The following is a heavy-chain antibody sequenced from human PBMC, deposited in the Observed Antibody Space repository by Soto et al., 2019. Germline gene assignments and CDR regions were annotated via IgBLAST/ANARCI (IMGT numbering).Heavy chain of an antibody. Sequence: ASMKVSCKASGYTFTNHVIHWVRQAPGQRLECMGWINAGTGHTKYSQKFQDRVTITTDTSATTAYMELSSLKYEDTAVYYCARGSGQHWRFDPWGQGTLVTVSS. V-gene: IGHV1-3*01. D-gene: IGHD1-1*01. CDR2: INAGTGHT. J-gene: IGHJ5*02. CDR1: GYTFTNHV. CDR3: ARGSGQHWRFDP.